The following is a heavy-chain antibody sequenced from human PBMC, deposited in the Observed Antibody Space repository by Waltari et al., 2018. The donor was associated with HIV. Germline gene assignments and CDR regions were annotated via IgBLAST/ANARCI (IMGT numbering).Heavy chain of an antibody. CDR2: MSGSGSST. V-gene: IGHV3-23*01. Sequence: EVQLLESGGGLVQPGGSLRFPCAASVFTFSSFAMSCARQATGKGLEWVSAMSGSGSSTDYADSVKGRFTISRDNSKNTLYLQMNSLRAEDTAVYYCAKGHYDFWSGSYYYGMDVWGQGTTVTVSS. CDR3: AKGHYDFWSGSYYYGMDV. J-gene: IGHJ6*02. CDR1: VFTFSSFA. D-gene: IGHD3-3*01.